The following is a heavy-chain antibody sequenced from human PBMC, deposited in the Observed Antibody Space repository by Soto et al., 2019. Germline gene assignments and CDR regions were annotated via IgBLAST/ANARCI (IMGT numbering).Heavy chain of an antibody. D-gene: IGHD2-2*01. J-gene: IGHJ5*02. Sequence: GGSLRLSCAASGFTFSNAWMSWVRQAPGKGLEWVGRIKSKTDGGTTDYAAPVKGRFTISRDDSKNTLYLQMNSLKTEDTAVYYCTTGGRVVPAIKGNWFDPWGQGTLVTVSS. V-gene: IGHV3-15*01. CDR1: GFTFSNAW. CDR2: IKSKTDGGTT. CDR3: TTGGRVVPAIKGNWFDP.